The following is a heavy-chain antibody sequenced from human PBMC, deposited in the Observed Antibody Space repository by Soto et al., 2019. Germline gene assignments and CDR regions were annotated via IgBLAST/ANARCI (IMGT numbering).Heavy chain of an antibody. CDR3: ARPLGWRDAFDI. CDR2: IKQDGSEE. CDR1: GFTFSSYW. D-gene: IGHD6-19*01. V-gene: IGHV3-7*01. Sequence: EVHLVESGGGLVQPGGSLRLSCAASGFTFSSYWMSWVRQAPGKGLEWVANIKQDGSEEYCVDSVKGRFTISRDNAKNSLYLQMNSLRAEDTAVYSCARPLGWRDAFDIWGQGTVVTVSS. J-gene: IGHJ3*02.